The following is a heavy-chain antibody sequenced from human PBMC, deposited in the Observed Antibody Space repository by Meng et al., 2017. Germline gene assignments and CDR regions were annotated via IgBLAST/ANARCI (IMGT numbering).Heavy chain of an antibody. CDR2: IYYSGST. CDR3: ARDDLDYGLY. CDR1: GGSISSYY. Sequence: QVPLQESGPGLVKPSETLSLTCTVSGGSISSYYWSWIRQPPGKGLEWIGYIYYSGSTNYNPSLKSRVTISVDTSKNQFSLKLSSVTAADTAVYYCARDDLDYGLYWGQGTLVTVSS. D-gene: IGHD4-17*01. V-gene: IGHV4-59*01. J-gene: IGHJ4*02.